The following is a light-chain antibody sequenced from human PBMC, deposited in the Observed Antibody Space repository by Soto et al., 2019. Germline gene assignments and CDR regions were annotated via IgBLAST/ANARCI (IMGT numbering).Light chain of an antibody. J-gene: IGKJ1*01. CDR2: GAS. Sequence: EIVMTQSPATLSVSPGERATLSCRASQSVSSNLAWYQQKPGQAPRLLIYGASTRATGIPARFSGSGSGTDFTLTITSLQSEDFAVYYCQQYNNPSTFVQGTKVEIK. CDR1: QSVSSN. V-gene: IGKV3-15*01. CDR3: QQYNNPST.